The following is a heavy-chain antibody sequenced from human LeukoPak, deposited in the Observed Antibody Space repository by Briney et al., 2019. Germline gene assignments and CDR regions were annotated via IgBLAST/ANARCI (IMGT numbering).Heavy chain of an antibody. D-gene: IGHD3-10*01. V-gene: IGHV4-59*08. CDR1: GGSISSDY. J-gene: IGHJ4*02. CDR3: TTRGY. Sequence: SETLSLTCTVSGGSISSDYWQWIRQPPGKGLEWVGYIYNSGNNHYNSSLKSRVTISIDTSKSQFPLKLAYVTAADTAVYYCTTRGYWGQGTLVAVSS. CDR2: IYNSGNN.